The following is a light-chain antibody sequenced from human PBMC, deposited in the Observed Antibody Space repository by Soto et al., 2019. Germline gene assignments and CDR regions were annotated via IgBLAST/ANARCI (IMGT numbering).Light chain of an antibody. CDR3: QQYNNWPWT. CDR2: GAS. Sequence: EIVMTQSAATLSVSPGERATLSYRASQSVSSNLAWYQQKPGQAPRLLIYGASTRATGIPARFSGSGSGTEFTLTISSLQSEDFAVYYCQQYNNWPWTFGQGTKVEIK. V-gene: IGKV3-15*01. CDR1: QSVSSN. J-gene: IGKJ1*01.